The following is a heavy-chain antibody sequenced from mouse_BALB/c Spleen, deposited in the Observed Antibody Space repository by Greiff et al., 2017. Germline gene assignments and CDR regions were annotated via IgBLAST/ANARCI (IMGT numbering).Heavy chain of an antibody. D-gene: IGHD2-1*01. Sequence: EVKLMESGGGLVQPGGSLRLSCATSGFTFTDYYMSWVRPPPGKALEWLGFIRNKANGYTTEYSASVKGRFTISRDNSQSILYLQMNTLRAEDSATYYCARDGGNYYAMDYWGQGTSVTVSS. V-gene: IGHV7-3*02. CDR2: IRNKANGYTT. CDR1: GFTFTDYY. CDR3: ARDGGNYYAMDY. J-gene: IGHJ4*01.